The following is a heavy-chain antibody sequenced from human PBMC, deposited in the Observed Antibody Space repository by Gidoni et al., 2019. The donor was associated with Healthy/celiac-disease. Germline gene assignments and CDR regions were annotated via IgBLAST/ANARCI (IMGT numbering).Heavy chain of an antibody. V-gene: IGHV3-33*01. D-gene: IGHD6-6*01. J-gene: IGHJ3*02. Sequence: QVQLVESGGGVVQPGRSLRLSCAASGFTFSSYGMHWVRQAPGKGLEWVAVIWYDGSNKYYADSVKGRFTISRDNSKNTLYLQMNSLRAEDTAVYYCALQLVPSPFDAFDIWGQGTMVTVSS. CDR1: GFTFSSYG. CDR2: IWYDGSNK. CDR3: ALQLVPSPFDAFDI.